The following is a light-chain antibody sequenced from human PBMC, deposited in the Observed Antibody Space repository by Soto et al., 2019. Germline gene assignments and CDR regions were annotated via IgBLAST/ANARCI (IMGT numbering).Light chain of an antibody. CDR2: DNK. CDR3: QSYDSSLSGVV. J-gene: IGLJ2*01. Sequence: QSVLTQPPSVSGAPGQRVTISCTGSSSNIGAGYDVHWYQQLPGTAPKFLIYDNKHRPSGVPDRFSGSKSATSASLAITGLQAEDEADYYCQSYDSSLSGVVFGGGTKLTVL. CDR1: SSNIGAGYD. V-gene: IGLV1-40*01.